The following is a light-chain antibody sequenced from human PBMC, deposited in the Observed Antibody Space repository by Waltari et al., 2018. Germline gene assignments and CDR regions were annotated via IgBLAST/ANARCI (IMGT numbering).Light chain of an antibody. J-gene: IGKJ4*01. CDR2: GAS. CDR3: QQYNNWPPLT. V-gene: IGKV3-15*01. Sequence: EIVMTQSPATLSVSPGERATLSCRASQSVSSNLAWYQQKPGQAPRLPIYGASTRAPGIPARFSGSGSGTEFTLTISSLQSEDFAVYYCQQYNNWPPLTFGGGTKVEIK. CDR1: QSVSSN.